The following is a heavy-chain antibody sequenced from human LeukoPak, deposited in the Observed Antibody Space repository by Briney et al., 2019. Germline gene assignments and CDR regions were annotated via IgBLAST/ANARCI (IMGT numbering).Heavy chain of an antibody. CDR2: IAGSGGST. CDR1: GFTFSNYA. Sequence: GGSLRLSCAASGFTFSNYALSGVRQAPGKGLGWVSSIAGSGGSTYYADSVKGRFTISRDNSKNTLYLQMNSLRADDTAVYYCARGLRWRDYWGQGTLVTVSS. J-gene: IGHJ4*02. D-gene: IGHD4-23*01. V-gene: IGHV3-23*01. CDR3: ARGLRWRDY.